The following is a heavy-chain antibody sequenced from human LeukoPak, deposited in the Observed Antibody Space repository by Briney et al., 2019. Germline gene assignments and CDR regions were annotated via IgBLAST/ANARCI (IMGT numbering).Heavy chain of an antibody. V-gene: IGHV3-66*01. CDR2: IYSGGST. CDR1: GFTFTNYW. Sequence: GGSLRLSCAASGFTFTNYWMNWVRQAPGKGLEWVSIIYSGGSTYYADSVKGRFTISRDISKNTLYLQMNSLRAEDTAVYYCARSSGWPYYFDYWGQGTLVTVSS. J-gene: IGHJ4*02. CDR3: ARSSGWPYYFDY. D-gene: IGHD6-19*01.